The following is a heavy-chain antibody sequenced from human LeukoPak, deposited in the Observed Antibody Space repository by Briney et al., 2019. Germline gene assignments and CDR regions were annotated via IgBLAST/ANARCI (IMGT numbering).Heavy chain of an antibody. V-gene: IGHV4-39*01. D-gene: IGHD2-2*01. CDR1: GGSISSSSYY. CDR2: IYYSGST. Sequence: PSETLSLTCTVSGGSISSSSYYWGWIRQPPGKGLEWIGSIYYSGSTYYNPSLKSRVTISVDTSKNQFSLKLSSVTAADTAVYYCARLVDYCSSTSCTGNYGMDVWGQGTTVTVSS. CDR3: ARLVDYCSSTSCTGNYGMDV. J-gene: IGHJ6*02.